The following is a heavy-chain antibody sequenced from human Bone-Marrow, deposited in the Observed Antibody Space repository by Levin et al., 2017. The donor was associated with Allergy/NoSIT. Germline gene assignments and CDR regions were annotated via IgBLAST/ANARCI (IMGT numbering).Heavy chain of an antibody. CDR1: GYIFNGYW. CDR2: AYGGFSDT. V-gene: IGHV5-51*01. J-gene: IGHJ4*02. D-gene: IGHD6-25*01. Sequence: GASVKVSCKASGYIFNGYWIGWVRQLPGKGLEWMGIAYGGFSDTRYSPSFQGQVTVSADESTTTAYLQWTSLKASDTAMDYCARLSDPSGYYLFDYWGQGTLVTVSS. CDR3: ARLSDPSGYYLFDY.